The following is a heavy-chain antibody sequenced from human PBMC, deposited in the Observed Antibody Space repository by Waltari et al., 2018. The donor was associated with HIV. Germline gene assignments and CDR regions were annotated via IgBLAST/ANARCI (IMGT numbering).Heavy chain of an antibody. V-gene: IGHV3-30-3*01. CDR3: ARALGIVGATGIDY. CDR1: GFTFSSSA. D-gene: IGHD1-26*01. Sequence: QVQLVESGGGGVQPGRSLRLSCAASGFTFSSSAVHWVRQAPGKGLEWVAVISYDGSNKYYADSVKGRFTISRDNSKNTLYLQMNSLRAEDTAVYYCARALGIVGATGIDYWGQGTLVTVSS. J-gene: IGHJ4*02. CDR2: ISYDGSNK.